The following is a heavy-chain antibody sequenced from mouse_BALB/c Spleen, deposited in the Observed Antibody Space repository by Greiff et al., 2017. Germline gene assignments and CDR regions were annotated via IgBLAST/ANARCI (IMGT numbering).Heavy chain of an antibody. CDR3: ARQHYDHAMDY. CDR1: GFTFSSYY. CDR2: INSNGGST. D-gene: IGHD2-4*01. Sequence: EVQRVESGGGLVKLGGSLKLSCAASGFTFSSYYMSWVRQTPEKRLELVAAINSNGGSTYYPDTVKGRFTISRDNAKNTLYLQMSSLKSEDTALYYCARQHYDHAMDYWGQGTSVTVSS. J-gene: IGHJ4*01. V-gene: IGHV5-6-2*01.